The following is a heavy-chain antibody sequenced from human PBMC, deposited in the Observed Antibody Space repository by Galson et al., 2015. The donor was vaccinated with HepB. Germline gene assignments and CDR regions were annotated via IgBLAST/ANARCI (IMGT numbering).Heavy chain of an antibody. J-gene: IGHJ4*02. CDR3: AGGGPAMITFGGGPFDY. Sequence: SVKVSCKASGGTFSSYAISWVRQAPGQGLEWMGGIIPIFGTANYAQKFQGRVTITADKSTSTAYMELSSLRSEDTAVYYCAGGGPAMITFGGGPFDYWGQGTLVTVSS. D-gene: IGHD3-16*01. CDR1: GGTFSSYA. CDR2: IIPIFGTA. V-gene: IGHV1-69*06.